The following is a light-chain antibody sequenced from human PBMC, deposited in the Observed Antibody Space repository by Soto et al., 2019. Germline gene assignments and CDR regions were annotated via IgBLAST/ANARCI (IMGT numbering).Light chain of an antibody. V-gene: IGKV4-1*01. CDR2: WAS. CDR3: QQYYSTRT. CDR1: QIVLYSSNNKNY. J-gene: IGKJ1*01. Sequence: DGLLIHSPDSLSVSLGARATINCKSSQIVLYSSNNKNYLAWYQQKPGQPPKLLIYWASTRESGVPDRFSGSGSGTDFTLTISSLQAEDVAVYYCQQYYSTRTFGQGTKVDIK.